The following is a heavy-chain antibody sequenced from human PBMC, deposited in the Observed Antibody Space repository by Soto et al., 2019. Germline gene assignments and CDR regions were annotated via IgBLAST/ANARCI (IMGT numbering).Heavy chain of an antibody. Sequence: GASVKVSCKTSGYTFTAYGITWVRQAQGRGLELLGWISPHNDNTKYAEKFQGRVTLTTDISTGTASMELSSLKSDDTAVYYCARSGWNSPYYSHGLDVWGQGTTVTVSS. CDR2: ISPHNDNT. D-gene: IGHD6-19*01. CDR3: ARSGWNSPYYSHGLDV. J-gene: IGHJ6*02. V-gene: IGHV1-18*01. CDR1: GYTFTAYG.